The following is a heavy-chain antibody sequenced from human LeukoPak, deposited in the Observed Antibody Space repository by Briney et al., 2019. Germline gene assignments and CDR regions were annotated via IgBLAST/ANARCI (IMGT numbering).Heavy chain of an antibody. J-gene: IGHJ4*02. Sequence: GRSLRLSCAASGFTFSSYWMNWVRQAPGKGLVWVSRLNSDGSTTSYADSVKGRFTISRDSAKNTLYLQMNSLTVEDTAVYYCARAGSSGGWLTYCGGDCYSFDYWGQGAVVAVSS. V-gene: IGHV3-74*01. D-gene: IGHD2-21*02. CDR2: LNSDGSTT. CDR1: GFTFSSYW. CDR3: ARAGSSGGWLTYCGGDCYSFDY.